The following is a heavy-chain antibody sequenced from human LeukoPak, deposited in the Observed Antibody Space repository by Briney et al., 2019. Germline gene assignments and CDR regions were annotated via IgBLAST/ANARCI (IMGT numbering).Heavy chain of an antibody. V-gene: IGHV3-23*01. D-gene: IGHD3-3*01. Sequence: GGSLRLSCAASGLTFSSYAISWVRQAPGKGLEWVSSISVGGANTDYADSVKGRFTISRDDSKNTLYLQMNSLRAEDTAVYYCARDHYDFWSGYSDYWGQGTLVTVSS. CDR3: ARDHYDFWSGYSDY. CDR1: GLTFSSYA. CDR2: ISVGGANT. J-gene: IGHJ4*02.